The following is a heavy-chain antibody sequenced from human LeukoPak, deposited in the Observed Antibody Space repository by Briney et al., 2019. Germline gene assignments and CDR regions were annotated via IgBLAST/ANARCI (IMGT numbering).Heavy chain of an antibody. D-gene: IGHD2-8*01. V-gene: IGHV3-7*01. CDR3: ASGMVEFDY. CDR2: INQNGSEK. CDR1: GLTFDDYW. J-gene: IGHJ4*02. Sequence: PGGSLRLSCAASGLTFDDYWMSWVRQAPGKGLEWVANINQNGSEKYYLDSVKGRFTISRDNAKNSLYLQMNSLRVEDTAVYFCASGMVEFDYWGQGTLLTVSS.